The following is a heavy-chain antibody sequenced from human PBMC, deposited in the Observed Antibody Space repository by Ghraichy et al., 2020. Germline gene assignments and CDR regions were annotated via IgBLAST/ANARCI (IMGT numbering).Heavy chain of an antibody. D-gene: IGHD3-16*02. V-gene: IGHV4-4*02. CDR2: ISHSGSP. CDR1: GGSISSSNW. J-gene: IGHJ4*02. Sequence: SETLSLTCTVSGGSISSSNWWSWVRLPPGKGLEWIGEISHSGSPNYNPSLKSRVTISVDKSKNQFSLKMNSVTAADTAVYYCARHRAFFDYWGQGTLVTVAS. CDR3: ARHRAFFDY.